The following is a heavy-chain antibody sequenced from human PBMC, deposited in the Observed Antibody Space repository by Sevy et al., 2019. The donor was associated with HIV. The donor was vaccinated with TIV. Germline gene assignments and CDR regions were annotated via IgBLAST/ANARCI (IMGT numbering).Heavy chain of an antibody. CDR2: ISAGSTYI. Sequence: GGSPRLSCAAFGFSFSSHGMNWVRQAPGKGLEWVSFISAGSTYIYYADSVKGRLTISRDNAKNSVYLQMSSLRAEDTAVYYCAREDITLFGVIRGERRSAMDVWGQGTTVTVSS. V-gene: IGHV3-21*01. CDR3: AREDITLFGVIRGERRSAMDV. J-gene: IGHJ6*02. D-gene: IGHD3-3*01. CDR1: GFSFSSHG.